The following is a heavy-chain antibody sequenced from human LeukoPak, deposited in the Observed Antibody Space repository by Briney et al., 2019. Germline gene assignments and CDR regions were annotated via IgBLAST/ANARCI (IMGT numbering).Heavy chain of an antibody. J-gene: IGHJ4*02. Sequence: SETLSLTCTVSGGSISSSSYYWGWIRQPPGKGLEWIGSIYYSGSTYYNPSLKSRVTISVDTSKNQFSLKLSSVTAADTAVYYCASFKRYYYDSSGYRRDYWGQGTLVTVSS. CDR2: IYYSGST. CDR3: ASFKRYYYDSSGYRRDY. CDR1: GGSISSSSYY. D-gene: IGHD3-22*01. V-gene: IGHV4-39*01.